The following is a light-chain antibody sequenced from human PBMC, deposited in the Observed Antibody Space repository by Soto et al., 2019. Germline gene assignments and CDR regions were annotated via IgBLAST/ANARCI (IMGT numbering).Light chain of an antibody. CDR3: QSYDISLQNYV. CDR2: GDN. CDR1: TSNIGAPYD. Sequence: QSVLTQPPSVSGAPGQRVSISCTGSTSNIGAPYDVHWYQHLPGAAPKLLIYGDNNRPSGVPDRFSGSKSGTSASLAITSLQAEDEADYYCQSYDISLQNYVFGTGTKVTVL. J-gene: IGLJ1*01. V-gene: IGLV1-40*01.